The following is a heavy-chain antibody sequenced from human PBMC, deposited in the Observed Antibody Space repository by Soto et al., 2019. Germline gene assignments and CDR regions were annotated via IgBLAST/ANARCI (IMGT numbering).Heavy chain of an antibody. J-gene: IGHJ4*02. CDR2: IYRTGST. D-gene: IGHD1-7*01. V-gene: IGHV4-4*09. CDR1: SGSISSYY. Sequence: SETLSLTCTVSSGSISSYYWSWIRQPPGKGLEWIGEIYRTGSTNYNPSLKSRVTISLDKSENQFSLKVTSLTAADTAVYYCASRDPGTSVDYWGQGTLVTVSS. CDR3: ASRDPGTSVDY.